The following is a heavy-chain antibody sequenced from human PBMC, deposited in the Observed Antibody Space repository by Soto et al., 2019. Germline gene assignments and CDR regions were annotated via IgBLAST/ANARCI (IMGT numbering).Heavy chain of an antibody. Sequence: ASVKVSCKASGYTFTSYAMHWVRQAPGQRLEWMGWINAGNGNTKYSQKFQGRVTITRDTSASTAYMELSSLRSEDTAVYYCARERLLERLRTDYYYYGMDVWGQGTTVTVSS. V-gene: IGHV1-3*01. CDR3: ARERLLERLRTDYYYYGMDV. CDR1: GYTFTSYA. CDR2: INAGNGNT. D-gene: IGHD3-3*01. J-gene: IGHJ6*02.